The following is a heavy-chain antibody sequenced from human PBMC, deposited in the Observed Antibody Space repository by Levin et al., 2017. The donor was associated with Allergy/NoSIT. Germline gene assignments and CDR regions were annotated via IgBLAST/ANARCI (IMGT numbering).Heavy chain of an antibody. CDR3: ARQFFGIFDY. CDR2: IYYSGST. V-gene: IGHV4-39*01. J-gene: IGHJ4*02. Sequence: PSETLSLTCTVSGGSISSSSYYWGWIRQPPGKGLEWIGSIYYSGSTYYNPSLKSRVTISVDTSKNQFSLKLSSVTAADTAVYYCARQFFGIFDYWGQGTLVTVSS. CDR1: GGSISSSSYY. D-gene: IGHD1-14*01.